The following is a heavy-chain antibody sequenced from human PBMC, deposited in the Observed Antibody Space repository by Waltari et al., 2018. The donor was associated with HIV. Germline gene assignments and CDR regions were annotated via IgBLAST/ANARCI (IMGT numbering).Heavy chain of an antibody. CDR3: ARDGGPYYYDSSGYYPLPY. CDR2: IIPILGIA. CDR1: GGTFSSYA. V-gene: IGHV1-69*04. J-gene: IGHJ4*02. D-gene: IGHD3-22*01. Sequence: QVQLVQSGAEVKKPGSSVKVSCKASGGTFSSYAISWVRQAPGQGLEWMGRIIPILGIANDAQKFQGRVTITADKSTSTAYMELSSLRSEDTAVYYCARDGGPYYYDSSGYYPLPYWGQGTLVTVSS.